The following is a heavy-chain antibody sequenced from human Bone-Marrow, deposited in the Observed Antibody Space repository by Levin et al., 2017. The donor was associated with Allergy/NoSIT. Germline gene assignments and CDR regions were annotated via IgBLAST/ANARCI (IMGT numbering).Heavy chain of an antibody. V-gene: IGHV3-21*01. CDR2: ISSSSSYI. CDR3: ARGPDGSSWFRWFDP. Sequence: GGSLRLSCAASGFTFSSYSMNWVRQAPGKGLEWVSSISSSSSYIYYADSVKGRFTTSRNNAKNSLYLQMNSLRADDTAVYYCARGPDGSSWFRWFDPWGQGTLVTVSS. D-gene: IGHD6-13*01. J-gene: IGHJ5*02. CDR1: GFTFSSYS.